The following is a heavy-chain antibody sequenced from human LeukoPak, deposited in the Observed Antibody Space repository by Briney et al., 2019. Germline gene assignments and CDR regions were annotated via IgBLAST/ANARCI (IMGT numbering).Heavy chain of an antibody. Sequence: PSETLSLTCTVSGGSISSYYWSWIRQPAGKGLEWIGRIYTSGSTNYNPSLKSRVTISVDTSKNQFSLKLSSVTAADTAVYYCARRRQQLVRYYYMDVWGKGTTVTVSS. V-gene: IGHV4-4*07. CDR2: IYTSGST. CDR3: ARRRQQLVRYYYMDV. D-gene: IGHD6-13*01. J-gene: IGHJ6*03. CDR1: GGSISSYY.